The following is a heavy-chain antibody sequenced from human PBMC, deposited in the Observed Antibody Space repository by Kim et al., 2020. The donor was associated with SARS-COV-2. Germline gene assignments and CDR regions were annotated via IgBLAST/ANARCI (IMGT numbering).Heavy chain of an antibody. D-gene: IGHD4-17*01. J-gene: IGHJ5*02. Sequence: GGSVRLSCVDSGFTFSPYWMHWVRQAPGKGLVWVSRINSDGSSTSYVDSVKGRFTISRDNAKNTLYLQMNSLKAEDTGVYFCARDREMTTVRGWLDPWGQGTLVTVSP. CDR1: GFTFSPYW. V-gene: IGHV3-74*01. CDR3: ARDREMTTVRGWLDP. CDR2: INSDGSST.